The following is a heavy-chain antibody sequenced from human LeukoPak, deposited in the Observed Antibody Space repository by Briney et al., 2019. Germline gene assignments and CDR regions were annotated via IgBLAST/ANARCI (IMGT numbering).Heavy chain of an antibody. CDR1: GFTFSIYN. J-gene: IGHJ6*02. CDR2: IGSTSTTI. V-gene: IGHV3-48*01. Sequence: GGSLRLSCAASGFTFSIYNMNWVRLAPGKGLEWVSYIGSTSTTIYYADSVRGRFTISRDNAKNSLYLQMNSLRAEDTAVYYCARDLVVVVAATKRGSYGMDVWGQGTTVTVSS. D-gene: IGHD2-15*01. CDR3: ARDLVVVVAATKRGSYGMDV.